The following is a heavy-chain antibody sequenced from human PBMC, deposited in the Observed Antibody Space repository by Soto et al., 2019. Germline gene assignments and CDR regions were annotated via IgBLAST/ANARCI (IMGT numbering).Heavy chain of an antibody. CDR1: GGSISSGGYY. V-gene: IGHV4-31*03. J-gene: IGHJ4*02. Sequence: SETLSLTCTVSGGSISSGGYYWSWIRQHPGKGLEWIGYTYYSGSTYYNPSLKSRVTISVDTSKNQFSLKLSSVTAADTAVYYCARFLVPNTYYHDSSGYYPDYWGQGTLVTVS. D-gene: IGHD3-22*01. CDR2: TYYSGST. CDR3: ARFLVPNTYYHDSSGYYPDY.